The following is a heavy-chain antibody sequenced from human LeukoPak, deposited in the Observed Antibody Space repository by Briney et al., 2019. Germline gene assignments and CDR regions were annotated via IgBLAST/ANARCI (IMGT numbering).Heavy chain of an antibody. J-gene: IGHJ4*02. CDR3: ARDWGSLYYLDY. Sequence: WGSLRLSCAASGFRFSEYSMNWVRQAPGKGLEWISYISSGSSTIFYADSVRGRFTISRDNAKESLYLQMNSLRDDDTAVYYCARDWGSLYYLDYWGQGTLVTVSS. CDR2: ISSGSSTI. CDR1: GFRFSEYS. V-gene: IGHV3-48*02. D-gene: IGHD3-10*01.